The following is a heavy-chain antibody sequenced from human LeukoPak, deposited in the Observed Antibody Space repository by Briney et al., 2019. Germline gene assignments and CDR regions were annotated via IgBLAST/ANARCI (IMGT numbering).Heavy chain of an antibody. D-gene: IGHD6-19*01. Sequence: SGPTLVNPTQTLTLTCTFSGFSLSTSAVGVGWIRQPPGKALEWLALIDWDDDKYYSTSLKTRLTISKDTSKNQVVLTMTNMDPVDTATYYCARSSGWYYYYGMDVWGQGTTVTVSS. J-gene: IGHJ6*02. CDR2: IDWDDDK. V-gene: IGHV2-70*01. CDR3: ARSSGWYYYYGMDV. CDR1: GFSLSTSAVG.